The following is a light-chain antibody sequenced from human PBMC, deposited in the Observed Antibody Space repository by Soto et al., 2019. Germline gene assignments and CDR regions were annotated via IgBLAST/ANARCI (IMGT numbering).Light chain of an antibody. CDR2: GAS. CDR1: HSVTTNY. Sequence: EIVLTQSPGTLSLSPGERATLSCRATHSVTTNYLAWYQQKPGQAPRLLIYGASIRATGIPDRFSGSGSGTDFTLTISRLEREDFAVYYCQHYGSSPPSTVGQGTKLEIK. CDR3: QHYGSSPPST. J-gene: IGKJ2*02. V-gene: IGKV3-20*01.